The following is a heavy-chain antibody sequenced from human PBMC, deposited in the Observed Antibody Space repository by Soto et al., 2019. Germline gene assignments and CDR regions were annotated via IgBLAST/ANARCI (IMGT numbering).Heavy chain of an antibody. CDR2: INGDGTTT. CDR1: GFPFGPFY. D-gene: IGHD3-10*01. CDR3: AKDRGSGSYAANYYYYGMDV. V-gene: IGHV3-74*01. J-gene: IGHJ6*02. Sequence: GGSLRLSCAASGFPFGPFYMHWVRQAPGKGLEWVSHINGDGTTTVYADSVKGRFTISRDNAKNTLYLQMTSLRAEDTAVYYWAKDRGSGSYAANYYYYGMDVWGQGTTVTVSS.